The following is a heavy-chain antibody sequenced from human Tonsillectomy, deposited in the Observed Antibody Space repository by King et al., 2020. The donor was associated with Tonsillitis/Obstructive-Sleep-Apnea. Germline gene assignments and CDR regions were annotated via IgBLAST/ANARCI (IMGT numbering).Heavy chain of an antibody. CDR2: IFYSGST. CDR1: GVSISSTSYY. CDR3: ARQFPDYYDATGYPYYFDF. V-gene: IGHV4-39*01. J-gene: IGHJ4*02. Sequence: QLQESGPGLVKPSETLSLTCSVSGVSISSTSYYWGWIRQPPGKGLEWIGSIFYSGSTYYNPSLKSRVTISVDTSRNQFSLKLISVTAADTAVYYCARQFPDYYDATGYPYYFDFWGQGTLFTVSS. D-gene: IGHD3-22*01.